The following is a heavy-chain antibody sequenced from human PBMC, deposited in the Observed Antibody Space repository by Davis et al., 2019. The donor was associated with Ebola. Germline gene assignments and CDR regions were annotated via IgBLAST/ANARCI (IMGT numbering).Heavy chain of an antibody. CDR3: ARDHHIAVAGAPGY. CDR2: INAGNGNT. J-gene: IGHJ4*02. CDR1: GYTFTSYA. Sequence: ASVKVSCKASGYTFTSYAMHWVRQAPGQRLEWMGWINAGNGNTKYSQKFQGRVTITRDTSASTAYMELRSLRSDDTAVYYCARDHHIAVAGAPGYWGQGTLVTVSS. V-gene: IGHV1-3*01. D-gene: IGHD6-19*01.